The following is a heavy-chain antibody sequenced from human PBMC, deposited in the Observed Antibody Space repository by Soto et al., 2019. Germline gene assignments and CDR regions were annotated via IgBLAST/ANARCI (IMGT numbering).Heavy chain of an antibody. CDR2: IFSNDEK. CDR3: SRICGHYYHGSGSYRENWFDP. V-gene: IGHV2-26*01. Sequence: QVTLKESGPVLVKPTETLTLTCTVSGFSLNTGGMGVSWIRQPPGKALEWLAHIFSNDEKSLSTSLKTRLTICRDASESQVVLTLTNVDPVDTATYFCSRICGHYYHGSGSYRENWFDPWGQGFLVTVSS. J-gene: IGHJ5*02. D-gene: IGHD3-22*01. CDR1: GFSLNTGGMG.